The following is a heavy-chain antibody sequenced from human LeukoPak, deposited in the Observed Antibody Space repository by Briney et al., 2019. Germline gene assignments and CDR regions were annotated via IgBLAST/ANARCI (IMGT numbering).Heavy chain of an antibody. Sequence: PSETLSLTCTVSGGSISSYYWSWIRQPPGKGLEWIGYIYYSGSTNYNPSLKSRVTISVDTSKNQFPLKLSSVTAADTAVYYCAGGAGDYTFDYWGQGTLVTVSS. D-gene: IGHD4-17*01. CDR3: AGGAGDYTFDY. CDR1: GGSISSYY. J-gene: IGHJ4*02. CDR2: IYYSGST. V-gene: IGHV4-59*01.